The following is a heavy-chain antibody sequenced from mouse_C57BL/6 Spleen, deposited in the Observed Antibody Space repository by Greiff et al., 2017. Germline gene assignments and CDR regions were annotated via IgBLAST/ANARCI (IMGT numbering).Heavy chain of an antibody. D-gene: IGHD2-3*01. CDR2: IYPGDGDT. CDR1: GYAFSSSW. J-gene: IGHJ1*03. Sequence: QVQLQQSGPELVKPGASVKISCKASGYAFSSSWMNWVKQRPGKGLEWIGRIYPGDGDTNYNGKFKGKATLTADKSSSTAYMQLSSLTSEDSAVXFCARERIYDDFDSWYFDVCGTGTTVTVFS. V-gene: IGHV1-82*01. CDR3: ARERIYDDFDSWYFDV.